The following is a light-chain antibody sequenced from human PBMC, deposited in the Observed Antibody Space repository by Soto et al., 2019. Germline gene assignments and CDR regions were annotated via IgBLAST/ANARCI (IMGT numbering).Light chain of an antibody. J-gene: IGLJ1*01. CDR2: ENN. V-gene: IGLV1-51*02. CDR1: SSNIGNNY. Sequence: QSVLTQPPSVSAAPGQKVTISCSGSSSNIGNNYVSWYQQLPGTAPKLLIYENNKRPSGIPDRFSVSKSGTSATLGITGLQTGDEADYYCGTWDSSLSAGPYVFGTGTKLTVL. CDR3: GTWDSSLSAGPYV.